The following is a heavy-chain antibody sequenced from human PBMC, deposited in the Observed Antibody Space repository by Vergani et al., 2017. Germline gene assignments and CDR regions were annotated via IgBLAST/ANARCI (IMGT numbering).Heavy chain of an antibody. J-gene: IGHJ4*02. CDR2: IIPKFDIP. CDR1: GGTFSTAA. D-gene: IGHD4-17*01. Sequence: QVQLLQSGAEVKKPGSLVRVSCEVSGGTFSTAAITWVRQAPGQGLEWVGRIIPKFDIPLYAHKFQGRVTITADESTGTVYMELRSLKSEDTAVFYCGKTEDYADAQIDHWGQGTLVTGSS. V-gene: IGHV1-69*13. CDR3: GKTEDYADAQIDH.